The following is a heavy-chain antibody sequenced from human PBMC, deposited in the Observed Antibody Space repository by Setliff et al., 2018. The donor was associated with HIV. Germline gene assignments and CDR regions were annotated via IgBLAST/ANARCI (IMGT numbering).Heavy chain of an antibody. CDR2: ISGSGGST. Sequence: GGSLRLSCAASGFTFSSYTMSWVRQAPGKGLEWVSAISGSGGSTYYADSVKGRFTISRDNSKNTLYLQMNSLRAEDTAVYYCAAPGTTGGYFDYWGQGTLVTVS. J-gene: IGHJ4*02. V-gene: IGHV3-23*01. D-gene: IGHD4-4*01. CDR3: AAPGTTGGYFDY. CDR1: GFTFSSYT.